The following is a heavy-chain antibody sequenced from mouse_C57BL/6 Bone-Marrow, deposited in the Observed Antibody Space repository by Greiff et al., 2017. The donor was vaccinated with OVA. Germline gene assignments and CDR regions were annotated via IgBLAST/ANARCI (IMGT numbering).Heavy chain of an antibody. CDR1: GYAFTNYL. CDR3: ARIWGHYGDFDY. V-gene: IGHV1-54*01. D-gene: IGHD1-1*01. CDR2: INPGSGGT. J-gene: IGHJ2*01. Sequence: QVQLKQSGAELVRPGTSVKVSCKASGYAFTNYLIEWVKQRPGQGLEWIGVINPGSGGTTYNEKFKGKATLTADKSSSTAYMQLSSLTSEDSAVYFCARIWGHYGDFDYWGQGTTLTVSS.